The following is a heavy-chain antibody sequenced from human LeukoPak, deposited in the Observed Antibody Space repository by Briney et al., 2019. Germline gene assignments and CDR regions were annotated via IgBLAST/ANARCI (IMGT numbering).Heavy chain of an antibody. J-gene: IGHJ4*02. CDR2: IYYSGST. CDR1: GGSISSYY. V-gene: IGHV4-59*01. D-gene: IGHD3-22*01. Sequence: PSETLSLACSVSGGSISSYYWSWIRQPPGKGLEWIGYIYYSGSTNYNPSLKSRVTISVDTSKNQFSLKLSSVTAADTAVYYCARLIYDSSGYYHFDYWGQGTLVTVSS. CDR3: ARLIYDSSGYYHFDY.